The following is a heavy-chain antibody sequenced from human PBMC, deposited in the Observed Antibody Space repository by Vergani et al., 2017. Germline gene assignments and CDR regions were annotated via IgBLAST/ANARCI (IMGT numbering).Heavy chain of an antibody. CDR2: INWNGALT. J-gene: IGHJ4*02. D-gene: IGHD2-15*01. CDR1: GFTFSQYG. Sequence: EVHLEQSGGGVVRPGGSLRLSCAASGFTFSQYGMSWVRQAPGQGLEWVAVINWNGALTSYSDSVEDRFIISRDNAWNSLYLQMNSLSAEDPAFYFCVLGYGDACRGPRCYPANSYWAQGSLVIVSS. V-gene: IGHV3-20*04. CDR3: VLGYGDACRGPRCYPANSY.